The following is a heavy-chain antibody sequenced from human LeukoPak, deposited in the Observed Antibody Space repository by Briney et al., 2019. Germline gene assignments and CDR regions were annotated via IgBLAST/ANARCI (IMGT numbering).Heavy chain of an antibody. D-gene: IGHD3-3*01. CDR1: GFTFSSYS. J-gene: IGHJ4*02. V-gene: IGHV3-21*01. CDR2: ISSSSSYI. CDR3: ARGGTISEFDY. Sequence: GGSLRLSCAASGFTFSSYSMNWVRQAPGKGLEWVSSISSSSSYIYYADSVKRRFTISRDNAKNSLYLQMNSLRAEDTAVYYCARGGTISEFDYWGQGTLVTVSS.